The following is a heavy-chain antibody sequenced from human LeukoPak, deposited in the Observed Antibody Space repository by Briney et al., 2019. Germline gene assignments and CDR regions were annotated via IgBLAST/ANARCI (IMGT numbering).Heavy chain of an antibody. V-gene: IGHV3-48*02. Sequence: GGSLRLSCAASGFTFSTYSMNWVRQAPGKGLDWVSYISSSGTTMYYADSVKGRFTISRDNAKNSLYLQMNSLRDEDTAVYYCARDGELPADYWGQGTLVTVSS. CDR1: GFTFSTYS. J-gene: IGHJ4*02. CDR2: ISSSGTTM. CDR3: ARDGELPADY. D-gene: IGHD1-26*01.